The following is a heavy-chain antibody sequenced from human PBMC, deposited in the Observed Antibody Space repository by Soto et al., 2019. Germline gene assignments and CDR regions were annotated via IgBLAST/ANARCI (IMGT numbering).Heavy chain of an antibody. CDR1: GFTFSSYG. D-gene: IGHD5-12*01. CDR2: IWYDGSNK. Sequence: GGSLRLSCAASGFTFSSYGMHWVRQAPGKGLEWVAVIWYDGSNKYYADSVKGRFTISRDNSKNTLYLQMNSLRAEDTAVYYCARKDSGYDYDAFDIWGQGTMVTVSS. J-gene: IGHJ3*02. CDR3: ARKDSGYDYDAFDI. V-gene: IGHV3-33*01.